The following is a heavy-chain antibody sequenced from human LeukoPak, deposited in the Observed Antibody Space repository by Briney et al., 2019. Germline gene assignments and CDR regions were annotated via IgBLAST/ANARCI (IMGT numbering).Heavy chain of an antibody. CDR1: GFTFSNSW. D-gene: IGHD1-7*01. CDR2: SNSDGSIA. J-gene: IGHJ4*02. Sequence: GGSLRLSCAASGFTFSNSWMHWVRQVPGKGLVWVARSNSDGSIANYADSVKGRFTISRDNAKNTLYLQMNSLRDEDTAVYYCARAGNYYFEYWGQGTLVTVSS. V-gene: IGHV3-74*01. CDR3: ARAGNYYFEY.